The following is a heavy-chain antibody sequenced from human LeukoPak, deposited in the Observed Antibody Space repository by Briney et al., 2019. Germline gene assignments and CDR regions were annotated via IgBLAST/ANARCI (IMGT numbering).Heavy chain of an antibody. D-gene: IGHD6-6*01. CDR1: GGSISSYY. Sequence: SETLSLTCTVSGGSISSYYWSWIRQPPGKGLEWIGYIYYSGSTNYNPSLKSRVTISVDTSKNQFSLKLSSVTAADTAVYYCARSAYSGSSGDLDYWGQGTLVTVSS. V-gene: IGHV4-59*01. CDR2: IYYSGST. J-gene: IGHJ4*02. CDR3: ARSAYSGSSGDLDY.